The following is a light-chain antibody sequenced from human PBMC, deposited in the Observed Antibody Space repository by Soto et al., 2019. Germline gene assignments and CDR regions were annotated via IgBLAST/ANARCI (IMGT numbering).Light chain of an antibody. CDR2: DAS. CDR3: QQYKSYWT. V-gene: IGKV1-5*01. CDR1: QSISIW. Sequence: DMQISQSPSTLSASVGYRFTSTCRASQSISIWLAWYQQKPGKAPKVLIYDASSLESGVPSRFSGSGSGTEFTLTISSLQTDDFATYYCQQYKSYWTFGQGTKVDIK. J-gene: IGKJ1*01.